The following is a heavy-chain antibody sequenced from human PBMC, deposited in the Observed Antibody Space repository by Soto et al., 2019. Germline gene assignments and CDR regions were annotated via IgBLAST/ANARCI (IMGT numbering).Heavy chain of an antibody. V-gene: IGHV3-33*01. CDR1: GFTFSSYG. CDR2: IWYDGSNK. D-gene: IGHD3-22*01. J-gene: IGHJ4*02. Sequence: GGSLRLSCAASGFTFSSYGMHWVRQAPGKGLEWVAVIWYDGSNKYYADSVKGRFTISRDNSKNTLYLQMNSLRAEDTAVYYCARDGETMIAKGTLDYWGQGTLVTVSS. CDR3: ARDGETMIAKGTLDY.